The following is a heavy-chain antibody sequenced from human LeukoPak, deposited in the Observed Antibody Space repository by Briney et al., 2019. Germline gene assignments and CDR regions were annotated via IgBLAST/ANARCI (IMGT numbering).Heavy chain of an antibody. D-gene: IGHD2-15*01. CDR3: ARWYCSGGSCYPDEGFDY. CDR2: INAGNGNT. CDR1: GYTFTSYA. J-gene: IGHJ4*02. Sequence: ASVNVSCKASGYTFTSYAMHWVRPAPGQRLEWMGWINAGNGNTKYSQKFQGRVTITRDTSASTAYMELSSLRSEDTAVYYCARWYCSGGSCYPDEGFDYWGQGTLVTVSS. V-gene: IGHV1-3*01.